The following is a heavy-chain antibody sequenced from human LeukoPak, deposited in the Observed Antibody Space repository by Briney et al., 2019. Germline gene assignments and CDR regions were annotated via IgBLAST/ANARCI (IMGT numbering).Heavy chain of an antibody. Sequence: ASVKVSCKASGGTFSSYAISWVRQAPGQGLEWMGGIIPIFGTANYAQKFQGRVTITADESTSTAYMELSSLRSEDTAVYYCARTLGYCSSTSCYGWFDPWGQGTLVTVSS. CDR3: ARTLGYCSSTSCYGWFDP. CDR2: IIPIFGTA. J-gene: IGHJ5*02. V-gene: IGHV1-69*13. CDR1: GGTFSSYA. D-gene: IGHD2-2*01.